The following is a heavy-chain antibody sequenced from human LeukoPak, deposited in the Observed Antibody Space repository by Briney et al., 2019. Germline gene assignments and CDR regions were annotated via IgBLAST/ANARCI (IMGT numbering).Heavy chain of an antibody. D-gene: IGHD3-16*02. Sequence: TPSETLSLTCTVSGGSIGTFYWSWIRQSPGKGLEWVGYIYVTGTRYNPYLQSRVTISVDMSRNQFFLKLSAVTSADRAVYYCARYIGGGIEGTDVWGKGTKVIVSS. CDR3: ARYIGGGIEGTDV. V-gene: IGHV4-4*09. CDR2: IYVTGT. J-gene: IGHJ6*04. CDR1: GGSIGTFY.